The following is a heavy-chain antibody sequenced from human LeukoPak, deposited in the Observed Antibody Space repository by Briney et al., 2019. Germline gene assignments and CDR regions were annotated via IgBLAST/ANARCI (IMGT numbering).Heavy chain of an antibody. CDR3: AREHSSSWYSSFDY. CDR2: ISSSSSYI. J-gene: IGHJ4*02. Sequence: GGSLRLSCAASGFTFSSYSMNWVRQAPGKGLEWVSSISSSSSYIYYADSVKGRFTISRDNAKNSLYLQMNGLRAEDTAVYYCAREHSSSWYSSFDYWGQGTLVTVSS. V-gene: IGHV3-21*01. CDR1: GFTFSSYS. D-gene: IGHD6-13*01.